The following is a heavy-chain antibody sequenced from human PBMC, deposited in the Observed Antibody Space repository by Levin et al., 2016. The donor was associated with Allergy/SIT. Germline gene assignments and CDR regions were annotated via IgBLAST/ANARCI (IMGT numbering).Heavy chain of an antibody. CDR2: ISSEGTKN. CDR3: AKDGAWGFASGTHHFDY. CDR1: DFTFSEYG. Sequence: GESLKISCAASDFTFSEYGMHWVRQAPGRGLEWVAFISSEGTKNYYADSVKGRFTISRDNSKKTLYLQMNSLRSDDTAVYYCAKDGAWGFASGTHHFDYWGQGTLVTVSS. J-gene: IGHJ4*02. D-gene: IGHD3-10*01. V-gene: IGHV3-30*02.